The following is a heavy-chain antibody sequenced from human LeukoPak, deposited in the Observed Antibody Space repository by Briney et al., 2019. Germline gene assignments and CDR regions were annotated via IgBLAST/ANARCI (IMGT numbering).Heavy chain of an antibody. Sequence: SVKVSCKASVGTFSSYAISWVRQAPGQGLEWMGRIIPIFGTANYAQKFQGRVTITTDESTSTAYMELSSLRSEDTAVYYCARDQEGYYDSSGYLRYFDLWGRGTLVTVSS. CDR3: ARDQEGYYDSSGYLRYFDL. V-gene: IGHV1-69*05. CDR2: IIPIFGTA. D-gene: IGHD3-22*01. J-gene: IGHJ2*01. CDR1: VGTFSSYA.